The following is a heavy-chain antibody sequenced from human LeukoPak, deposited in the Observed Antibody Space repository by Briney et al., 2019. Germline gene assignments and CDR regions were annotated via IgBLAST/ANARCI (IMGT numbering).Heavy chain of an antibody. J-gene: IGHJ3*02. CDR3: ARAHSTYYRHDAFDI. D-gene: IGHD3-10*01. CDR1: GFSFTTYW. Sequence: AGGSLRLSCAASGFSFTTYWMGWVRQAPGKGLEWVANINQDGTEKYYVDSVKGRFTISRDNAKNSLYLQMSSLRAEDTALYYCARAHSTYYRHDAFDIWGRGTMVTVSS. CDR2: INQDGTEK. V-gene: IGHV3-7*01.